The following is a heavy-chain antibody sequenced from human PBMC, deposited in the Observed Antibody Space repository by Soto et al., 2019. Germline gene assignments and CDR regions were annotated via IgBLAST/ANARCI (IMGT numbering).Heavy chain of an antibody. CDR2: IYYSGAT. J-gene: IGHJ4*02. V-gene: IGHV4-31*02. CDR1: GDSMATGGYY. Sequence: QVHLQESGPGLVRPSETLSLSCSVSGDSMATGGYYYNWIRHLPGQGLEWIGYIYYSGATHYSPSLRPRATISIDTSKNQFSLRLISVTAADTALYFCARDKDLEPTVWGYWGQGIQVTVSS. D-gene: IGHD7-27*01. CDR3: ARDKDLEPTVWGY.